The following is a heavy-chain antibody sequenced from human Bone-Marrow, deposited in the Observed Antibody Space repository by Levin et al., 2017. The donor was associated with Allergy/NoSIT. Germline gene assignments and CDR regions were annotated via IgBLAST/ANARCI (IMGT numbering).Heavy chain of an antibody. J-gene: IGHJ4*02. D-gene: IGHD2-15*01. CDR1: GFTFSSYD. CDR3: AREVGYCSGGSCYLDY. V-gene: IGHV3-33*01. CDR2: IWYDGSNK. Sequence: GGSLRLSCAASGFTFSSYDMHWVRQAPGKGLEWVAVIWYDGSNKYYADSVKGRFTISRDNSKNTLYLQMNSLRAEDTAVYYCAREVGYCSGGSCYLDYWGQGNLVTVSS.